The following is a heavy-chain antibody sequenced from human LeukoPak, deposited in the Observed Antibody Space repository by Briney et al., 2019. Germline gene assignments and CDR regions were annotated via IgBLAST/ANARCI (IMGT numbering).Heavy chain of an antibody. CDR3: ARAWSRVDPFDI. D-gene: IGHD2-8*02. Sequence: GGSLRLSCTASGFTFSSDEMNWVRQAPGKGLEWVAYISTTGTTIYYADSVKGRFTISRDNANNSLYLQMNSLRAEDTAVYYCARAWSRVDPFDIWGQGTMVTVSS. CDR1: GFTFSSDE. CDR2: ISTTGTTI. J-gene: IGHJ3*02. V-gene: IGHV3-48*03.